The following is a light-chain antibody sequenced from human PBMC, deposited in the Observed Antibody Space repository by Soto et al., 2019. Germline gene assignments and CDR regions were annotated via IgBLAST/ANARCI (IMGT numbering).Light chain of an antibody. Sequence: EIVLTQSPDTLSLSPGERATLSCRASRTVIRNNLAWHQQKPGQTPRLLVYGASNRATGIPDRFSGSGSETDFTLTISRLEPEDFALYYCQHYHNGQPITFGLGTRLEIK. CDR3: QHYHNGQPIT. V-gene: IGKV3-20*01. CDR1: RTVIRNN. CDR2: GAS. J-gene: IGKJ5*01.